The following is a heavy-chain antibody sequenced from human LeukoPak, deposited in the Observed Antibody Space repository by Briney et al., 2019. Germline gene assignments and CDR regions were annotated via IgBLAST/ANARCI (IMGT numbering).Heavy chain of an antibody. Sequence: GGSLRLSCAASGFTFSSYAMSWVRQAPGKGLEWVSGIIGSGGSTYYVDSVKGRFTISRDTSKNTLFLQMNSLIAEDTAVYYCAKGMLASDALDIWGQGTMVTVSS. V-gene: IGHV3-23*01. CDR2: IIGSGGST. CDR3: AKGMLASDALDI. D-gene: IGHD2-8*01. CDR1: GFTFSSYA. J-gene: IGHJ3*02.